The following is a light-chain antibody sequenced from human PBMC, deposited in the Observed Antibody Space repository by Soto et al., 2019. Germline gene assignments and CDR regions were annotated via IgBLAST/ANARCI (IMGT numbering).Light chain of an antibody. Sequence: EIVLTQSPGTLSLSPGERATLSCRASQSVSSSYLAWYQQKPGQAPRLLLYGAFRRATGIPDRFSGSGSGTDFTLTISRLEPEDFAVYYCQQYGSSAWTFGQGAKVEIK. CDR1: QSVSSSY. CDR2: GAF. CDR3: QQYGSSAWT. J-gene: IGKJ1*01. V-gene: IGKV3-20*01.